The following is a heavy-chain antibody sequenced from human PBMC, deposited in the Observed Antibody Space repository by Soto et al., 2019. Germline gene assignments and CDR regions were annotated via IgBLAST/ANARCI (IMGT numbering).Heavy chain of an antibody. Sequence: KSRGSLLLSCAASVFNFINAWVSWVRQVPGKGLEWVGRVKSASAGGTTDYAAPVKGRFTVSRDDSKNTVYLQMNSLKIEDTAVYYCLGSWVDPWGQGTMVTVSS. D-gene: IGHD3-10*01. V-gene: IGHV3-15*01. CDR1: VFNFINAW. CDR3: LGSWVDP. J-gene: IGHJ5*02. CDR2: VKSASAGGTT.